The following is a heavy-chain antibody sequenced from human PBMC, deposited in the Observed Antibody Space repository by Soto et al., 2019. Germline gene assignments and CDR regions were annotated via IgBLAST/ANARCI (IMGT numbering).Heavy chain of an antibody. CDR1: GGSFSDFF. CDR2: INHSGTN. Sequence: QVQLQQWGAGLLKPSETLSLTCAVYGGSFSDFFWRWIRQPPGKGLEWIWEINHSGTNNYNPSLKSRVTISLDTSKNNFSLNLTSVTAADTAVYYSVATTMAYYYGMDVWGQGTTVTVSS. J-gene: IGHJ6*02. V-gene: IGHV4-34*01. CDR3: VATTMAYYYGMDV. D-gene: IGHD5-12*01.